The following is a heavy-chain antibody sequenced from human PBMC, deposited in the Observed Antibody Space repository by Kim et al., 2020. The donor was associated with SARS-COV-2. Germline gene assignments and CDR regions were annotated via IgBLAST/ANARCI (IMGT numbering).Heavy chain of an antibody. CDR2: ISYDGSNK. V-gene: IGHV3-30*18. Sequence: GGSLRLSCAASGFTFSSYGMHWVRQAPGKGLEWVAVISYDGSNKYYADSVKGRFTISRDNSKNTLYLQMNSLRAEDTAVYYCAKGGGAYYYDSSGYLDYWGQGTLVTVSS. CDR1: GFTFSSYG. D-gene: IGHD3-22*01. J-gene: IGHJ4*02. CDR3: AKGGGAYYYDSSGYLDY.